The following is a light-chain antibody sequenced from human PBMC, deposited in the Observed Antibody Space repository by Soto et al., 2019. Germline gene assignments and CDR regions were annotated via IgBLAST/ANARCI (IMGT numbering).Light chain of an antibody. Sequence: AIQLTQSPSSLSASVGDRVTITCRASQGISSALAWYQQKAGKALKLLIYDASNLESGVPSRFSGSGSGTDFTLTISCVQAEDFATYYCQPVRYSSIFGPGTIVDFK. CDR1: QGISSA. CDR3: QPVRYSSI. J-gene: IGKJ3*01. V-gene: IGKV1-13*02. CDR2: DAS.